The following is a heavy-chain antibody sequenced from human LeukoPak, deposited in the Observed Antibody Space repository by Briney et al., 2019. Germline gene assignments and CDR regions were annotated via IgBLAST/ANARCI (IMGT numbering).Heavy chain of an antibody. CDR3: ARGLDGDFLDYNWFDS. V-gene: IGHV1-8*01. Sequence: ASVKVSCTASGYTFTNYNVNWVRQATGQGLEWMGWMNPISGYTGYAQKFQGRVTMTRGTSISTAYMELSSLRSEDTAVYYCARGLDGDFLDYNWFDSWGQGTLVTVSS. CDR2: MNPISGYT. D-gene: IGHD2-21*01. J-gene: IGHJ5*01. CDR1: GYTFTNYN.